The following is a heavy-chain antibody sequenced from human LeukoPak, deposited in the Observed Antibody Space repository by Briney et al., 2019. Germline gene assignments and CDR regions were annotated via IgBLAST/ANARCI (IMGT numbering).Heavy chain of an antibody. Sequence: PGGSLRLSCAASGFTFSSYAMSWVRQAPGKGLEWVPAISGSGGSTYYADSVKGRFTISRDNSKNTLYLQMNSLRAEDTAVYYCAKGSSGWSPHYYYYYYGMDVWGQGTTVTVSS. CDR2: ISGSGGST. D-gene: IGHD6-19*01. CDR3: AKGSSGWSPHYYYYYYGMDV. J-gene: IGHJ6*02. CDR1: GFTFSSYA. V-gene: IGHV3-23*01.